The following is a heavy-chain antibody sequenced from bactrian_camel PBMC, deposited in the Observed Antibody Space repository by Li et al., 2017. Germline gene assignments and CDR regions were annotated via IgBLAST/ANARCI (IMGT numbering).Heavy chain of an antibody. V-gene: IGHV3S53*01. Sequence: HVQLVESGGGSAQAGGSLRLSCAASGDSSSTNCMGWVRQAPGKEREGVAAIDTAGMPTYTYSVKGRFTISKDSDKSTLYLQMNGLRVVDTGVYFCAATYLWFGSGARLRRGDFGYWGQGTQVTVS. CDR2: IDTAGMP. J-gene: IGHJ6*01. CDR1: GDSSSTNC. CDR3: AATYLWFGSGARLRRGDFGY. D-gene: IGHD5*01.